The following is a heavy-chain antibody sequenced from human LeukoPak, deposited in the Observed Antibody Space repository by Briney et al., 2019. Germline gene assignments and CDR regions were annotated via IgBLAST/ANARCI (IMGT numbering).Heavy chain of an antibody. V-gene: IGHV3-23*01. CDR2: ISGSGGRT. CDR1: GFTFSSFA. CDR3: AKLDSGWQEDY. D-gene: IGHD6-19*01. J-gene: IGHJ4*02. Sequence: GGSLRLSCAASGFTFSSFAMSWVRQAPGKGLEWVSGISGSGGRTYYADSVKGRFTMSRDNSKSTLYLQMNSLRAEDTAVYYCAKLDSGWQEDYWGQGTLATVSS.